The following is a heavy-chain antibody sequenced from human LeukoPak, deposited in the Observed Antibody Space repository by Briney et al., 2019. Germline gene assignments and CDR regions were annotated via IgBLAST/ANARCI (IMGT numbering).Heavy chain of an antibody. CDR3: ARGDFWSGSFVY. CDR2: IIPIFGTA. Sequence: SVKVSCKASGYSFSSYAISWVRQAPGQGLEWMGRIIPIFGTANYAQKFQGRVTITTDESTSTAYMELSSLRSEDTAVYYCARGDFWSGSFVYWGQGTLVTVSS. D-gene: IGHD3-3*01. V-gene: IGHV1-69*05. CDR1: GYSFSSYA. J-gene: IGHJ4*02.